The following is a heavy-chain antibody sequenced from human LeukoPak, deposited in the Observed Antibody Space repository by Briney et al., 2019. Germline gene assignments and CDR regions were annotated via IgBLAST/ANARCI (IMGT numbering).Heavy chain of an antibody. CDR2: ISGSGGST. Sequence: GGSLRLSCAASGFTFSSYAMSWVRQAPGKGLEWVSAISGSGGSTYYADSVKGRFTTSRDNSKNTLYLQMNSLRAEDTAVYYCAKDGGTYDFWSGYYFASYYYYMDVWGKGTTVTVSS. J-gene: IGHJ6*03. D-gene: IGHD3-3*01. V-gene: IGHV3-23*01. CDR3: AKDGGTYDFWSGYYFASYYYYMDV. CDR1: GFTFSSYA.